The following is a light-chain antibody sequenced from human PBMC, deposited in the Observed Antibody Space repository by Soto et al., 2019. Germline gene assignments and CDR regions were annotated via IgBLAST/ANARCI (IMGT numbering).Light chain of an antibody. V-gene: IGKV1-39*01. Sequence: DIQMTQSPPSLSASVGDTVTIICRASQNIERYLSWYQQKPGEAPNLLIYVASSLQSGVPSRFSGSGSGTVFALTISSLQPEDFATYYCQQSYSDTPFSFGPGTKVDVK. CDR2: VAS. CDR3: QQSYSDTPFS. J-gene: IGKJ3*01. CDR1: QNIERY.